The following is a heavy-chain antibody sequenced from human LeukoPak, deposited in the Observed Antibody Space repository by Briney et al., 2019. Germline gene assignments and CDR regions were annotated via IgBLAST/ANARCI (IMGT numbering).Heavy chain of an antibody. CDR1: GGSISNYY. Sequence: SETLSLTCTVSGGSISNYYWSWIRQPPGKGLEWIGYIYYSGSTNYNPSLKSRVTISVDTSKNQFSLKLSSVTAADTAVYYCARGIPYYDSSGYYIDYFVYWGQGTLVTVSS. CDR3: ARGIPYYDSSGYYIDYFVY. CDR2: IYYSGST. V-gene: IGHV4-59*01. J-gene: IGHJ4*02. D-gene: IGHD3-22*01.